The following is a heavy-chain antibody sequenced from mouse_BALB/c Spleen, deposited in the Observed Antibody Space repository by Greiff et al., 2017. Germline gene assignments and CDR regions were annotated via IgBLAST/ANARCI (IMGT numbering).Heavy chain of an antibody. CDR2: IAPGSGST. V-gene: IGHV1S41*01. Sequence: DLVKPGASVKLSCKASGYTFTSYRINWIKQRPGQGLEWIGRIAPGSGSTYYNEMFKGKATLTVDTSSSTAYIQLSSLSSEDSAVYFCANYDYDGGYFDVWGAGTTVTVSS. D-gene: IGHD2-4*01. CDR3: ANYDYDGGYFDV. J-gene: IGHJ1*01. CDR1: GYTFTSYR.